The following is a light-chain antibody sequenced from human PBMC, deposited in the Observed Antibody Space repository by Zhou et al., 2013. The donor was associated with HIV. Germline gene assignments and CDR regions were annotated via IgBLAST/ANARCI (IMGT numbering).Light chain of an antibody. CDR1: QSLLHSNGYNY. Sequence: DTVMTQSPLSLPVTLGEPASISCRSSQSLLHSNGYNYLDWYLQKPGQSPQLLIYLGSNRASGVPDRFSGSGSGTDFTLNISRVEAEDVGVYYCMHAQQTWTFGQGTKVEIK. CDR3: MHAQQTWT. CDR2: LGS. J-gene: IGKJ1*01. V-gene: IGKV2-28*01.